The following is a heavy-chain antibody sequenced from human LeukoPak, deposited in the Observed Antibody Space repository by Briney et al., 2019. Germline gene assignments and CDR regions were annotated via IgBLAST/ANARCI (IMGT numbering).Heavy chain of an antibody. CDR2: ISSSSSYI. Sequence: GGSLRLSCVASGFTFRDYYMSWIRRAPGKGLEWVSYISSSSSYIDYADSVKGRFTISRDNAKNSLHLQMKSLRAEDTAVYYCARDEYYDILTGWDAFDIWGQGTMVTVSS. D-gene: IGHD3-9*01. V-gene: IGHV3-11*05. CDR3: ARDEYYDILTGWDAFDI. CDR1: GFTFRDYY. J-gene: IGHJ3*02.